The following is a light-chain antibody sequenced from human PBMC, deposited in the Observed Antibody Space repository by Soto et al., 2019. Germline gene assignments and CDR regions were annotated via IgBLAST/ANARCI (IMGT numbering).Light chain of an antibody. CDR2: EVS. V-gene: IGLV2-14*01. J-gene: IGLJ2*01. Sequence: QSVLTQPASVSGSPGQSITISCTGTSSDVGGYNFVSWYQQFPGKAPKLMIYEVSNRPSGVSNRFSGSKSGNTASLTVSGLQAEDEADYYCRSYRVSSTAVIFGGGTKLTVL. CDR3: RSYRVSSTAVI. CDR1: SSDVGGYNF.